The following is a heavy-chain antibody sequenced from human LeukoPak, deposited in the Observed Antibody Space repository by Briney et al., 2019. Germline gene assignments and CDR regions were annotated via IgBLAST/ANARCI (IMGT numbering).Heavy chain of an antibody. V-gene: IGHV3-21*01. D-gene: IGHD3-9*01. CDR2: ISSSSSYI. Sequence: PGGSLRLSCAASGFTFSSYSMNWVRQAPGKGLEWVSSISSSSSYIYYTDSVKGRFTISRDNSKNTLYLQMNSLRAEDTAVYYCAKGRVYYDILTGSTDYWGQGTLVTVSS. J-gene: IGHJ4*02. CDR3: AKGRVYYDILTGSTDY. CDR1: GFTFSSYS.